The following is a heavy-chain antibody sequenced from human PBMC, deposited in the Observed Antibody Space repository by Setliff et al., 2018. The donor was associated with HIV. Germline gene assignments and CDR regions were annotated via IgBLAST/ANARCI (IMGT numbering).Heavy chain of an antibody. J-gene: IGHJ3*02. CDR2: FDPEDGET. V-gene: IGHV1-24*01. D-gene: IGHD3-9*01. CDR3: ATSGFYDILTGPTPGVFDI. CDR1: GYTFTNYG. Sequence: ASVKVSCKASGYTFTNYGISWVRQAPGEGLEWMGGFDPEDGETIYAEKFQGRVTMTEDTSTDTAYMALSSLRSEDTAMYYCATSGFYDILTGPTPGVFDIWGQGTMVTVSS.